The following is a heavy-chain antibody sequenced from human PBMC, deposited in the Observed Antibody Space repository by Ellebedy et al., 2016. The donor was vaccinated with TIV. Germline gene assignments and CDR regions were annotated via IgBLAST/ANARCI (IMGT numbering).Heavy chain of an antibody. CDR1: GFTFDDYG. Sequence: LSLTCXASGFTFDDYGMSWVRQAPGKGLEWVSAISGSGGSTYYADSVKGRFTISRDNSKNTLYLQMNSLRAEDTAVYYCAKDRSGSYSKSRVDYWGQGTLVTVSS. J-gene: IGHJ4*02. D-gene: IGHD1-26*01. CDR2: ISGSGGST. V-gene: IGHV3-23*01. CDR3: AKDRSGSYSKSRVDY.